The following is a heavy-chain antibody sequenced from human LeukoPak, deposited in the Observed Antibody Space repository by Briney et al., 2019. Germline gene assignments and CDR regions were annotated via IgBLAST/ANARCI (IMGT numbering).Heavy chain of an antibody. J-gene: IGHJ4*02. CDR2: ISNSGSSI. V-gene: IGHV3-48*04. D-gene: IGHD4-23*01. CDR3: ARGIYGSNSGYFDY. Sequence: PGGSLRLSCAASGFAFSSYSMNWVRQAPGKGLEWVSYISNSGSSIYYADSVKGRFTISRDNAKNSLYLQTNSLRAEDTAVYYCARGIYGSNSGYFDYWGQGTLVTVSS. CDR1: GFAFSSYS.